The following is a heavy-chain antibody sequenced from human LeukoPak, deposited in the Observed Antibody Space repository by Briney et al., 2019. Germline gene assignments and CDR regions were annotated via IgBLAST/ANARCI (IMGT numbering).Heavy chain of an antibody. D-gene: IGHD3-10*01. V-gene: IGHV1-2*02. CDR1: GYTFTSYY. CDR2: INPNSGGT. J-gene: IGHJ5*02. CDR3: ARDQGGSGSYYKGFAL. Sequence: GASVKVSFKASGYTFTSYYMHWGRQAPGQGRERRGGINPNSGGTNDAQKNQGRVTMTRDTDNSTAYMELSRLRSDATAVYYCARDQGGSGSYYKGFALWGQGTLVTVSS.